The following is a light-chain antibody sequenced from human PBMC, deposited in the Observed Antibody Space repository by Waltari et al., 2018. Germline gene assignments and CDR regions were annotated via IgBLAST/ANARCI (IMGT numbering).Light chain of an antibody. CDR1: SADVGGYNR. J-gene: IGLJ2*01. CDR2: EVN. V-gene: IGLV2-23*02. CDR3: CSYGGVNTLGVL. Sequence: QSALTQPASVSGSPGQSITITCTGSSADVGGYNRVSWYQHHPGQAPRLLIYEVNERPSGIPSRFSGSKSGNTASLTISGLQIEDEADYYCCSYGGVNTLGVLFGGGSKLTV.